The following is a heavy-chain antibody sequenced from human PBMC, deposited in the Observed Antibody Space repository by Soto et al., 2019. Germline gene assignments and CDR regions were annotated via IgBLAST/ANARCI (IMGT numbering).Heavy chain of an antibody. V-gene: IGHV4-59*08. J-gene: IGHJ4*02. CDR2: IYYSGST. CDR1: GGSISSYY. Sequence: SETLSLTCTVSGGSISSYYWSWIRQPPGKGLEWIGYIYYSGSTNYNPSLKSRVTISVDTSKNQFSLKLSSVTAADTAVYYCARQLETLGVDYWGQGTLVTVSS. D-gene: IGHD3-16*01. CDR3: ARQLETLGVDY.